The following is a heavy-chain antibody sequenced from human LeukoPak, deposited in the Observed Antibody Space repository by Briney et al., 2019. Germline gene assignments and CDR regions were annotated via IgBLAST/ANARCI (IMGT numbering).Heavy chain of an antibody. CDR1: GYTFTGYY. D-gene: IGHD7-27*01. Sequence: ASVKVSCKASGYTFTGYYIHWVRQAPGQGLEWMGWISPNSGGTDYAQKFQGRVTMTRDTSISTAYMELSSLRSDDTAVYYCAIQPWGSGNNWYFDLWGRGTLVTVSS. J-gene: IGHJ2*01. CDR3: AIQPWGSGNNWYFDL. CDR2: ISPNSGGT. V-gene: IGHV1-2*02.